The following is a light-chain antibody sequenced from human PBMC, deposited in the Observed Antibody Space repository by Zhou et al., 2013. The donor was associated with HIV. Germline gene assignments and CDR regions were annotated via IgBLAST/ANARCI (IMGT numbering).Light chain of an antibody. V-gene: IGKV1-8*01. CDR3: QQTYSTPPYS. Sequence: AIRITQSPSSLSASTGDRVTITCRASQGISSYLAWYQQKPGKAPKVLIYAASRLQSGVPSRFSGSGSGTDFTLTINSLQPEDFATYYCQQTYSTPPYSFGQGTKLEIK. CDR2: AAS. CDR1: QGISSY. J-gene: IGKJ2*03.